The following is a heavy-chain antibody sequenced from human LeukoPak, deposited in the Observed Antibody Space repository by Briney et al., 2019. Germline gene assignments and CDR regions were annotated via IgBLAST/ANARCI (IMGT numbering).Heavy chain of an antibody. J-gene: IGHJ4*02. Sequence: GGSLRLSCSASGFTFSSFAMHWVRQAPGKGLEYVSVISSDGFRTYYADSVKGRFTISRDNSKNTLYLQMSSLRADDTAVYYCVKEGDGSGSYCNVYFNYWGQGTLVTVSS. D-gene: IGHD3-10*01. CDR2: ISSDGFRT. V-gene: IGHV3-64D*06. CDR3: VKEGDGSGSYCNVYFNY. CDR1: GFTFSSFA.